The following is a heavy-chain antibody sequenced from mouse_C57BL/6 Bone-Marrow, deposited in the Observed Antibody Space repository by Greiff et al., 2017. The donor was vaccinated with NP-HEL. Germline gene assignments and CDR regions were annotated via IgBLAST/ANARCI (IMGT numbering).Heavy chain of an antibody. Sequence: QVQLKQPGAELVKPGASVKLSCKASGYTFTSYWMHWVKQRPGQGLEWIGMIHPNSGSTNYNEKFKSKATLTVDKSSSTAYMQLSSLTSEDSAVYYCARDPLYYYGSSYDYWGQGTTLTVSS. CDR2: IHPNSGST. D-gene: IGHD1-1*01. V-gene: IGHV1-64*01. CDR3: ARDPLYYYGSSYDY. J-gene: IGHJ2*01. CDR1: GYTFTSYW.